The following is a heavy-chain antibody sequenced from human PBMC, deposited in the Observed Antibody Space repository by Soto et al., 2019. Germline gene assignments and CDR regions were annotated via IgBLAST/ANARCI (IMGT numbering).Heavy chain of an antibody. CDR1: GYTFTNYQ. V-gene: IGHV3-30*04. CDR3: ARSYDFWSGYSPLDS. D-gene: IGHD3-3*01. Sequence: SCKASGYTFTNYQMHWVRQAPGKGLEWVAVISYDGRNKYYAGSVKGRFTLSRDNSQNTLYLQMNSLRAEDTAVYYCARSYDFWSGYSPLDSWGQGTLVTVSS. CDR2: ISYDGRNK. J-gene: IGHJ4*02.